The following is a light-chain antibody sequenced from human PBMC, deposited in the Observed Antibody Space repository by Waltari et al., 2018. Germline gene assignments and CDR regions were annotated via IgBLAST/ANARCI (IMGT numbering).Light chain of an antibody. J-gene: IGLJ2*01. CDR1: SSDVGAYNY. CDR3: SSYISSSTLEL. Sequence: QSALTQPASVSGSPGQSITISCPGTSSDVGAYNYVSWYQQHPGKAPKRMIFDVSNRPSGVSNRFSGSKSGNTASLTISGLQAEDEAGYYCSSYISSSTLELFGGGTSLTVL. CDR2: DVS. V-gene: IGLV2-14*03.